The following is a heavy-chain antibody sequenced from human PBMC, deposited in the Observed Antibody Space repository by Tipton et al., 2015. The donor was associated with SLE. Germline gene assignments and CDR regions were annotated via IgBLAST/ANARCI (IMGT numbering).Heavy chain of an antibody. J-gene: IGHJ6*02. CDR3: ARDRRADV. V-gene: IGHV4-34*01. CDR2: INHSGST. CDR1: GGSFSGYY. Sequence: TLSLTCAVYGGSFSGYYWSWIRQPPGKGLEWIGEINHSGSTNYNPSLKSRVTISIDTSKNQFSLKLSSVTAADTAVYYCARDRRADVWGQGTTVTVSS.